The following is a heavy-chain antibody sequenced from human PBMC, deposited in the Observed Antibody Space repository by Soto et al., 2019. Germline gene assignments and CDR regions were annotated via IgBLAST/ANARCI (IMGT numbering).Heavy chain of an antibody. Sequence: SETLSLTCPVSGGSISSADYYWSCIRQPPGKGLEWIGYLYYSGSTYYTPSLKSRVTISVDASKNQFSLKLSSVTAADTAVYKCADSLRGYDFWSGRMSWLAPASQGTLVTVAS. CDR2: LYYSGST. V-gene: IGHV4-30-4*02. CDR1: GGSISSADYY. CDR3: ADSLRGYDFWSGRMSWLAP. J-gene: IGHJ5*02. D-gene: IGHD3-3*01.